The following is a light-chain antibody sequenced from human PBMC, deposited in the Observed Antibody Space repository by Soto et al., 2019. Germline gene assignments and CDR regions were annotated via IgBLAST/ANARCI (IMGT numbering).Light chain of an antibody. CDR1: SIGNKS. CDR3: QVWNGRSFQGV. CDR2: DDS. V-gene: IGLV3-21*02. Sequence: ELTQPPSVSVAPGQTASIPCGGDSIGNKSVNWYQQRPGQAPVVVVYDDSDRPTGIPERFSGSNSGNTATLTISRVEAGDEADYYCQVWNGRSFQGVFGPGTTVTVL. J-gene: IGLJ1*01.